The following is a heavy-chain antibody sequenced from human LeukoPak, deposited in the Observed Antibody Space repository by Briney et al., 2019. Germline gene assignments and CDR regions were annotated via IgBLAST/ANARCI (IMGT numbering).Heavy chain of an antibody. V-gene: IGHV4-61*02. Sequence: PSETLSLTCAVSGGSISSGSYYWSWIRPPAGKGLEWIGRIYTSGSTNYNPSLKSRVTISVDTSKNQFSLKLSSVTAADTAVYYCARDRRVLWFGELPSRYYYGMDVWGKGTTVTVSS. J-gene: IGHJ6*04. D-gene: IGHD3-10*01. CDR2: IYTSGST. CDR1: GGSISSGSYY. CDR3: ARDRRVLWFGELPSRYYYGMDV.